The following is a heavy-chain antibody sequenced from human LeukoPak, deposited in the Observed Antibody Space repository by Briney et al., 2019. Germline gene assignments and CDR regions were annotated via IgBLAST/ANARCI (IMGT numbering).Heavy chain of an antibody. CDR2: IYHNGGT. D-gene: IGHD3-10*01. V-gene: IGHV4-38-2*02. Sequence: SETLSLTCGVSGYSISSGYYWGWIRQPPGKGLEWIGNIYHNGGTYYNPSLKSRVTISVDTSKNQFPLKVTSVTAADTAVYYCARDRSLGYSSGSYDYWGQGTLVTVPS. CDR3: ARDRSLGYSSGSYDY. CDR1: GYSISSGYY. J-gene: IGHJ4*02.